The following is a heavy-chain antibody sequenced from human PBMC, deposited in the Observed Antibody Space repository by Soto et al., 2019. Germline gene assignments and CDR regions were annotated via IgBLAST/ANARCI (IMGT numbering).Heavy chain of an antibody. CDR3: AREGYNYGYYFDS. CDR1: GFTFSSYW. Sequence: EVQLVESGGGLVQPGGSLRLSCAASGFTFSSYWMHWVRQAPGKGLVWVSRISSDGTNTNYADSVKGRFTMSRDNAKNTPYLQMNSLRAEDTAVYYCAREGYNYGYYFDSWGQGTLVTVSS. D-gene: IGHD5-18*01. CDR2: ISSDGTNT. J-gene: IGHJ4*02. V-gene: IGHV3-74*01.